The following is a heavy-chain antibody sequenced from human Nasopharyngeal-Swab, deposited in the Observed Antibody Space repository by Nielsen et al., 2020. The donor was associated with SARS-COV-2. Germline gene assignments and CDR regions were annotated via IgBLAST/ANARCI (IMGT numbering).Heavy chain of an antibody. V-gene: IGHV4-4*02. Sequence: SGPTLVKPTETLTLTCTVSGFSLSNARMGVSWIRQPPGKGLEWIGEINHSGSTNYNPSLKSRVTISVDTSKNQFSLKLSSVTAADTAVYYCAREISGQGYWGQGTLVTVSS. CDR1: GFSLSNARMG. J-gene: IGHJ4*02. CDR2: INHSGST. CDR3: AREISGQGY. D-gene: IGHD6-19*01.